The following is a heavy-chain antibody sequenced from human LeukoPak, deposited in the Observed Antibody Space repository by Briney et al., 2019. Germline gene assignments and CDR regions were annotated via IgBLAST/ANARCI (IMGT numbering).Heavy chain of an antibody. CDR1: GYTFTGYY. V-gene: IGHV1-2*02. J-gene: IGHJ4*02. Sequence: ASVKVSCKASGYTFTGYYMHWVRQAPGQGLEWMGWINPNSGGTNYAQKFQGRVTMTRDTSISTAYMELGRLRSDDTAVYYCARRGDGYKPLDYWGQGTLVTVSS. CDR3: ARRGDGYKPLDY. CDR2: INPNSGGT. D-gene: IGHD5-24*01.